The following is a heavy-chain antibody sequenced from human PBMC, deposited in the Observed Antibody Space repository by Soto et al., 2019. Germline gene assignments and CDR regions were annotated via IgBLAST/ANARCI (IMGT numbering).Heavy chain of an antibody. D-gene: IGHD2-2*01. J-gene: IGHJ5*02. CDR1: GGSISSYY. CDR2: IYYSGST. V-gene: IGHV4-59*08. CDR3: SRHFPYYGSTCRSVDS. Sequence: PSDTMSLTCTASGGSISSYYWTWIRQPPGKGLEWIGYIYYSGSTNYNPSLKSRVTISVDTSKNQFSLKLSSVTAADTAVFFFSRHFPYYGSTCRSVDSWCKGPLVT.